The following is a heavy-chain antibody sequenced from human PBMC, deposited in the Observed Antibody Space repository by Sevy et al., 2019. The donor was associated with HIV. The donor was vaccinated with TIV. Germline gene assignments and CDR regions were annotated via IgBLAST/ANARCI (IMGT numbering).Heavy chain of an antibody. D-gene: IGHD3-22*01. Sequence: ASVKVSCQASGYTFSNYGVTWVRQAPGQGLEWMGWISGYNGNTKYEQKFQDRVIMTTDTATSTAYMELRSLGSDDTAVYYCVRDESFSLIVVDPDYWGQGTLVTVSS. CDR2: ISGYNGNT. V-gene: IGHV1-18*01. J-gene: IGHJ4*02. CDR3: VRDESFSLIVVDPDY. CDR1: GYTFSNYG.